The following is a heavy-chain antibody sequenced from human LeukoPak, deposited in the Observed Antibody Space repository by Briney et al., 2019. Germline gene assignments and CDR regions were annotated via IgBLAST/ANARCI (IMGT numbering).Heavy chain of an antibody. CDR1: GFNFSDYF. CDR3: VRDVGYYGGNHDY. J-gene: IGHJ4*02. D-gene: IGHD4-23*01. V-gene: IGHV3-7*01. CDR2: INQDGNEK. Sequence: GGSLRLSCAASGFNFSDYFLTWVRQALGKGLEWVANINQDGNEKNYVDSLEGRFTISRDNAKRSLYLQMNSLRVDDTAMYYCVRDVGYYGGNHDYWGQGTLVIVSS.